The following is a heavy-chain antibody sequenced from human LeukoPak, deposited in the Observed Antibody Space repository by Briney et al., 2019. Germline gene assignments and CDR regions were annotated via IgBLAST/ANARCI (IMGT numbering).Heavy chain of an antibody. CDR3: ARVPVVVAATRSTRTYYFDY. CDR1: GGSFSGYY. D-gene: IGHD2-15*01. J-gene: IGHJ4*02. V-gene: IGHV4-34*01. CDR2: INHSGST. Sequence: SETLSLTCAVYGGSFSGYYWSRIRQPPGKGLEWIGEINHSGSTNYNPSLKSRVTISVDTSKNQFSLKLGSVTAADTAVYYCARVPVVVAATRSTRTYYFDYWGQGTLVTVSS.